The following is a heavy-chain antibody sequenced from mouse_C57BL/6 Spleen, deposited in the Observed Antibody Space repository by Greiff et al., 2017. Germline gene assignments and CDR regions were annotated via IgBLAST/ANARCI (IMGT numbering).Heavy chain of an antibody. CDR1: GYTFTSYW. J-gene: IGHJ1*03. Sequence: QVQLQQPGAELVMPGASVKLSCKASGYTFTSYWMHWVKQRPGQGLEWIGEIDPSDSYTNYNQKFKGKSTLTVDKSSSTAYMQLRSLTSADSAVYYCARPHFDVWGTVTTVTVSS. CDR2: IDPSDSYT. CDR3: ARPHFDV. V-gene: IGHV1-69*01.